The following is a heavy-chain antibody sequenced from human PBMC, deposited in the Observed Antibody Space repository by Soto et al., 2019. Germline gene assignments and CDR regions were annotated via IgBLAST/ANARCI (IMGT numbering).Heavy chain of an antibody. D-gene: IGHD2-21*02. CDR3: ARAMVSAILDAFDI. V-gene: IGHV1-69*12. Sequence: QVQLVQSGAEVKKPGSSVKFSFKASGGTFSSYAISWVRQAPGQWLVRMGGIIPIFGTANYAQKFQGRVTITADESTSTAYMERRSLRAEDTAVYYCARAMVSAILDAFDIWGQGTLVTVAS. CDR1: GGTFSSYA. J-gene: IGHJ3*02. CDR2: IIPIFGTA.